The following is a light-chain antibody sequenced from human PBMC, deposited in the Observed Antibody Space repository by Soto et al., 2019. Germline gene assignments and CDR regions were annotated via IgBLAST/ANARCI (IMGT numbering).Light chain of an antibody. CDR2: GAS. CDR1: QSVSSN. CDR3: QQYNNWPPIT. Sequence: EVVMTQSPATLSVSPGERATLSCRASQSVSSNLAWYQQKPGQAPRLLIHGASTRATGIPARFSGSGSGTEFSLTISSLQSEDFAVYYCQQYNNWPPITFGQGTRLEIK. J-gene: IGKJ5*01. V-gene: IGKV3-15*01.